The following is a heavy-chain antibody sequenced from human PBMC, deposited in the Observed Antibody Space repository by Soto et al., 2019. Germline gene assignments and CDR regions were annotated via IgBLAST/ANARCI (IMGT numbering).Heavy chain of an antibody. CDR2: ISGSGGST. V-gene: IGHV3-23*01. CDR3: AKDMGGGYSSGYLGFDY. J-gene: IGHJ4*02. CDR1: GFTFSSYA. D-gene: IGHD3-22*01. Sequence: EVQLLESGGGLVQPGGSLRLSCAASGFTFSSYAMSWVRQAPGKGLEWVSAISGSGGSTYYADSVKGRFTISRDNSKNTLYLQMNRLRAEDTAVYYCAKDMGGGYSSGYLGFDYWGQGTLVTVSS.